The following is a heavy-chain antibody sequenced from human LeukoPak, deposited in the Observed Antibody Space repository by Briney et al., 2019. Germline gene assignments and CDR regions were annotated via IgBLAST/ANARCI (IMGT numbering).Heavy chain of an antibody. CDR3: ASVSRGGGESTYFDY. D-gene: IGHD3-16*01. CDR1: GFTFSDYY. CDR2: ISSSGSTI. Sequence: GGSLRLSCAASGFTFSDYYMSWIRQAPGKGLEWVSYISSSGSTIYYADSVKGRFTISRDNAKNSLYLQMNSLRAGDTAAYYCASVSRGGGESTYFDYWGRGTLVTVSS. J-gene: IGHJ4*02. V-gene: IGHV3-11*04.